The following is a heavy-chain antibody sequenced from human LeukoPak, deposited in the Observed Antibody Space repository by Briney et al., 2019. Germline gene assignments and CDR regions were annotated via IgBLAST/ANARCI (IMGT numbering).Heavy chain of an antibody. J-gene: IGHJ4*02. D-gene: IGHD3-10*01. CDR1: GASISSHY. CDR3: ARGFGSGSRPFDY. Sequence: PSETLSLTCSVSGASISSHYWSWIRQPPGKGLEWIGYIHYSGSTNCNPSLKSRVTISLDTSKNQFSLKLTSVTAADTAVYYCARGFGSGSRPFDYWGQGTLVTVSS. V-gene: IGHV4-59*11. CDR2: IHYSGST.